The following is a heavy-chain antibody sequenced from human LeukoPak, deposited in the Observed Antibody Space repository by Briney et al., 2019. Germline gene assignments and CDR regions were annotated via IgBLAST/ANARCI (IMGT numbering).Heavy chain of an antibody. D-gene: IGHD5-12*01. Sequence: GGSLRLSCAASGFTFSDYYMSWIRQAPAKGLERVSYISSSGSTIYYADSVKGRFTISRDNAKNSLYLQMNSLRAEDTAVYYCTRVSGRGSGQHWGQGTLVTVSS. CDR3: TRVSGRGSGQH. CDR1: GFTFSDYY. V-gene: IGHV3-11*04. J-gene: IGHJ1*01. CDR2: ISSSGSTI.